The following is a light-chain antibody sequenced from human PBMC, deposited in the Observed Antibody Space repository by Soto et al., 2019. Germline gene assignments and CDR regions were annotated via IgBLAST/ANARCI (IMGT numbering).Light chain of an antibody. Sequence: EIVFNQSPCTLSLSTGERATLSCRASQSVSSNFLAWYQQKPGQAPRLLIYGASTRATGIPDRFSGSGSGTDFTLTISSLEPEDFAVYYCQQRSNWPIPFGQGTRLAI. J-gene: IGKJ5*01. V-gene: IGKV3D-20*02. CDR1: QSVSSNF. CDR2: GAS. CDR3: QQRSNWPIP.